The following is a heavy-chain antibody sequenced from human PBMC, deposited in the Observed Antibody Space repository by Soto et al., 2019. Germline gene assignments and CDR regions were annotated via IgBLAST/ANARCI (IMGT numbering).Heavy chain of an antibody. CDR2: IYKSATT. CDR3: ARGRYCLSGRCFPNWFDS. CDR1: GDSISNLDYF. Sequence: SETLSLTCSVSGDSISNLDYFWAWIRQPPGQALEYIGYIYKSATTYYNPSFESRVAISVDTSKSQFSLNVTSVTAADTAVYFCARGRYCLSGRCFPNWFDSWGQGALVTVSS. D-gene: IGHD2-15*01. J-gene: IGHJ5*01. V-gene: IGHV4-30-4*01.